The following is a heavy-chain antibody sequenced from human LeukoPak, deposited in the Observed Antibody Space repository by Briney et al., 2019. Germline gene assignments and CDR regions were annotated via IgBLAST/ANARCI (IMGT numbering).Heavy chain of an antibody. Sequence: ASVKVSCKASGYTFTSYYMHWVRQAPGQGLEWMGIINPSGGSTSYAQKLQGRVTMTTDTSTSTAYMELRSLRSDDTAVYYCARGPDGELLRDWGQGTLVTVSS. D-gene: IGHD1-26*01. J-gene: IGHJ4*02. CDR3: ARGPDGELLRD. CDR1: GYTFTSYY. CDR2: INPSGGST. V-gene: IGHV1-46*01.